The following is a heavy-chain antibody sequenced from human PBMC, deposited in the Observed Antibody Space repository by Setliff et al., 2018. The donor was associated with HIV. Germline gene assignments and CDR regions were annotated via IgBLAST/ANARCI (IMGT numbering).Heavy chain of an antibody. CDR2: ISYSGTA. V-gene: IGHV4-31*03. J-gene: IGHJ3*02. D-gene: IGHD3-16*01. CDR3: ARVGFGDSDAFDI. Sequence: PSETLSLTCTVSGGSIGGYYWSWIRQHPGKGLEWIGFISYSGTAYYNPSLKSRVTISVETSKNQFSLKLSSVIAADTAVYYCARVGFGDSDAFDIWGQGTMVT. CDR1: GGSIGGYY.